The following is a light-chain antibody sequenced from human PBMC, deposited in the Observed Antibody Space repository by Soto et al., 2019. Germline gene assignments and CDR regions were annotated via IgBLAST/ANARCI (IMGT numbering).Light chain of an antibody. Sequence: EIVMTQSPATLSVSPGERATLSCRASQSVYSNLAWYQQKPGQPPRLLIYGASTRATGIPARFSGSGSGTEFTFTISSLQSEDFASYYCQHYNNWPYTFGPGTKVDIK. CDR1: QSVYSN. CDR3: QHYNNWPYT. CDR2: GAS. J-gene: IGKJ3*01. V-gene: IGKV3-15*01.